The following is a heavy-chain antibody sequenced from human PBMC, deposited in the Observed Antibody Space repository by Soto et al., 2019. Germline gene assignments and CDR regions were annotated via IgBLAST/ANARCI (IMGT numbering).Heavy chain of an antibody. J-gene: IGHJ4*02. CDR1: GFSLSEYW. CDR3: AKDGQWLDVHFDY. D-gene: IGHD6-19*01. Sequence: GGSLRLSCVVSGFSLSEYWMNWVRQAPGKGLVWVSRINSDGSSTNYADSVKGRFTISRDNAKNTLYLQMNSLRAEDTAVYYCAKDGQWLDVHFDYWGQGALVTVSS. V-gene: IGHV3-74*01. CDR2: INSDGSST.